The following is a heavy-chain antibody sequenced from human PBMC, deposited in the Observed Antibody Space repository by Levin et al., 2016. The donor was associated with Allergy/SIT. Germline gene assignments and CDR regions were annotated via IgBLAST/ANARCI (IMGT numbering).Heavy chain of an antibody. J-gene: IGHJ5*02. CDR3: AKLSPDGDYAP. D-gene: IGHD4-17*01. V-gene: IGHV3-30*18. CDR2: ISYDGSNK. CDR1: GFTFSSYG. Sequence: GESLKISCAASGFTFSSYGMHWVRQAPGKGLEWVAVISYDGSNKYYADSVKGRFTISRDNSKNTLYLQMNSLRAEDTAVYYCAKLSPDGDYAPWGQGTLVTVSS.